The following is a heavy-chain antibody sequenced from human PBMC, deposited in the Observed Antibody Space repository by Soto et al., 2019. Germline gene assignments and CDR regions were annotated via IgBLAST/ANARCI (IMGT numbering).Heavy chain of an antibody. CDR1: GGTFSSYA. Sequence: QVQLVQSGAEVKKPGSSVKVSCKASGGTFSSYAISWVRQAPGQGLEWMGGIIPIFGTANYAQKFQGRVTITADEATSTAYMELSSLRAEDTAVYYGARTSHDPRSLYYFDYWGQGTLVTVSS. V-gene: IGHV1-69*12. CDR2: IIPIFGTA. D-gene: IGHD2-8*01. CDR3: ARTSHDPRSLYYFDY. J-gene: IGHJ4*02.